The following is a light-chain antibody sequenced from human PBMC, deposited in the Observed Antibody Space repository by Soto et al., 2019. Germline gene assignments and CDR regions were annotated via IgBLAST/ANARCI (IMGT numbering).Light chain of an antibody. CDR2: DNN. Sequence: QSVLTQPPSVSAAPGQKVTISCSGSSSNIGNNYVSWYQQLPGTAPKLLIYDNNKRPSGIPDRFSGSKSGTSATLGITGLQTGDEADYYCGTWDNSLSGLWVFGGGTKLTVL. J-gene: IGLJ3*02. CDR1: SSNIGNNY. V-gene: IGLV1-51*01. CDR3: GTWDNSLSGLWV.